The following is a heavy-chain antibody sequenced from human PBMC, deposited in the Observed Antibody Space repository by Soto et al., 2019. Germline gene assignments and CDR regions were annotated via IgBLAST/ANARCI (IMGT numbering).Heavy chain of an antibody. CDR1: GGSISSGGYY. CDR2: IYYSGST. V-gene: IGHV4-31*03. J-gene: IGHJ6*02. D-gene: IGHD2-15*01. CDR3: AREQRILSVRSLPHNGMDV. Sequence: ASETLSLTCTVSGGSISSGGYYWSWIRQHPGKGLEWIGYIYYSGSTYYNPSLKSRVTISVDTSKNQFSLKLSSVTAADTAVYYCAREQRILSVRSLPHNGMDVWGQGTTVTVSS.